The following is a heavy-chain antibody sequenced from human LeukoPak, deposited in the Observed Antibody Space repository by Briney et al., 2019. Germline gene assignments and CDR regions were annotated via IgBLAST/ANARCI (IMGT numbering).Heavy chain of an antibody. CDR3: AKDLKGHPYYDFWSGFPRVRMDV. D-gene: IGHD3-3*01. Sequence: GGSLRLSCAASGFTFSSYAMSWVRQAPGKGLEWVSAISGSGGSTYYADSVKGRFTISRDNSKNTLYLQMNSLRAEDTAVYYCAKDLKGHPYYDFWSGFPRVRMDVWGQGTTVTVSS. CDR1: GFTFSSYA. J-gene: IGHJ6*02. CDR2: ISGSGGST. V-gene: IGHV3-23*01.